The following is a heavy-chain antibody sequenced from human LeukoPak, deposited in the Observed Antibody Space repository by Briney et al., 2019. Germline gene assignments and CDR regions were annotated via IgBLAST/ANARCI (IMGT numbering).Heavy chain of an antibody. D-gene: IGHD1-26*01. Sequence: PGGSLRLPRAASGFTFDDYGMSWVRQAPGKGLEWVSGVNWNGGSTGYADSMKGRFTISRDNAKNSLYLQMNSLRAEDTALYYCARAISGTYQAPFDYWGQGTLVTVSS. J-gene: IGHJ4*02. V-gene: IGHV3-20*04. CDR1: GFTFDDYG. CDR2: VNWNGGST. CDR3: ARAISGTYQAPFDY.